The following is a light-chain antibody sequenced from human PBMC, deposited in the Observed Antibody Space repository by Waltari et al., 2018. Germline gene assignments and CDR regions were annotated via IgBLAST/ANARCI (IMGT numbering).Light chain of an antibody. CDR3: QSYDSSLSGSEI. J-gene: IGLJ2*01. Sequence: QSVLTQPPSVSGAPGQRVTISCTGSRPNIGAGYDVHWYQRLPGTAPKLLIYGNTNRPSGVPDRFSGSKSGTSASLAITGLQAEDEGDYYCQSYDSSLSGSEIFGGGTKLTVL. CDR1: RPNIGAGYD. V-gene: IGLV1-40*01. CDR2: GNT.